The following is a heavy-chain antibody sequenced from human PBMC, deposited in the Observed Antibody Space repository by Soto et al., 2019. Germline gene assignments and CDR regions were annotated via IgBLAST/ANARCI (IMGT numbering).Heavy chain of an antibody. V-gene: IGHV3-30-3*01. CDR1: GFTFSSYA. CDR3: ARSDSIRSSWYHTEAFDI. J-gene: IGHJ3*02. CDR2: ISYDGSNK. D-gene: IGHD6-13*01. Sequence: QVQLVESGGGVVQPGRSLRLSCAASGFTFSSYAMHWVRQAPGKGLEWVAVISYDGSNKYYADSVKGRFTISRDNSKNTLYLQMNSLRAEDTAVYYCARSDSIRSSWYHTEAFDIWGQGTMVTVSS.